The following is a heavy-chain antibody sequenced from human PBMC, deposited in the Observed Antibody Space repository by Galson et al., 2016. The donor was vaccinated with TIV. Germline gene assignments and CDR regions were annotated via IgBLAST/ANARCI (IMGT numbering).Heavy chain of an antibody. CDR3: ARGGWSGDPGDYHYYYMDV. CDR1: GGTFTSFA. Sequence: SVKVSCKASGGTFTSFAISWVRQSRGQGLEWMGGTVPMFGIVTYAQKFQGKIPLTADASTSTAYMELRSLRSDDTAVYYCARGGWSGDPGDYHYYYMDVWGKGTTVIVSS. D-gene: IGHD3-3*01. J-gene: IGHJ6*03. CDR2: TVPMFGIV. V-gene: IGHV1-69*13.